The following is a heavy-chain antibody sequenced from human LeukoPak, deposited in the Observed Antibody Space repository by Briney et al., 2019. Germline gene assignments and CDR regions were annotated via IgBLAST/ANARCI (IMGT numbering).Heavy chain of an antibody. J-gene: IGHJ4*02. D-gene: IGHD2-15*01. Sequence: GGSLRLSCAASGFTFSSYAMSWVRQAPGKGLEWVSAISGSGGSTYYADSVKGRFTISRDNAKNSLYLQMNSLRAEDTAVYYCAREVVLHYFDYWGQGTLVTVSS. CDR1: GFTFSSYA. CDR2: ISGSGGST. CDR3: AREVVLHYFDY. V-gene: IGHV3-23*01.